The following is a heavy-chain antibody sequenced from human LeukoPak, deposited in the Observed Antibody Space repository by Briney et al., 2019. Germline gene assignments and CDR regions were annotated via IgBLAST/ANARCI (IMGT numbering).Heavy chain of an antibody. V-gene: IGHV4-39*01. Sequence: PSETLSLTCTVSGGSISSSSYYWGWIRQPPGKGLEWIGSIYYSGSTYYNPSLKSRDTISVDTSKNQFSLKLSSVTAADTAVYYCARGTSSWYLYFDYWGQGTLVTVSS. CDR2: IYYSGST. CDR3: ARGTSSWYLYFDY. D-gene: IGHD6-13*01. J-gene: IGHJ4*02. CDR1: GGSISSSSYY.